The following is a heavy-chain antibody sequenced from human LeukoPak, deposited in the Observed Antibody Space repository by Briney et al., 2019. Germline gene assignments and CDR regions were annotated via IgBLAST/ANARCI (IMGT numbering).Heavy chain of an antibody. CDR3: ARDLSGSGSYMNYGMDV. J-gene: IGHJ6*02. CDR2: INAGNGNT. D-gene: IGHD3-10*01. V-gene: IGHV1-3*01. Sequence: ASVKVSCKASGYTFTGYYMHWVRQAPGQRLEWMGWINAGNGNTKYSQKFQGRVTITRDTSASTAYMELSSLRSEDTAVYYCARDLSGSGSYMNYGMDVWGQGTTVTVSS. CDR1: GYTFTGYY.